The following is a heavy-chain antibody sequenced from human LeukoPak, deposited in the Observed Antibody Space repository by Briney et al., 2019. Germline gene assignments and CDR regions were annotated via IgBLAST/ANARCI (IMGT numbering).Heavy chain of an antibody. CDR3: ARDGGGGDYGY. Sequence: PGGSLRLSCAASGFTFSSYWMHWVRQAPGKGLAWVSRINSDRSSTSYADSVKGRFTISRDNAKNTLYLQMNSLRAEDTAVYYCARDGGGGDYGYWGQGTLVTVSS. CDR2: INSDRSST. CDR1: GFTFSSYW. J-gene: IGHJ4*02. V-gene: IGHV3-74*01. D-gene: IGHD3-16*01.